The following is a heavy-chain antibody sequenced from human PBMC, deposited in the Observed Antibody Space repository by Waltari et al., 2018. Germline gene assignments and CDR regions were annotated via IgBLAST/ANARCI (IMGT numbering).Heavy chain of an antibody. CDR2: ISYDGSNK. Sequence: QVQLVESGGGVVQPGRSLRLSCAASGLTFSSYAMHWVRQAPGKGLEWVAVISYDGSNKYYADSVKGRFTISRDNSKNTLYLQMNSLRAEDTAVYYCASGGTVTGSFVYWGQGTLVTVSS. CDR3: ASGGTVTGSFVY. CDR1: GLTFSSYA. V-gene: IGHV3-30-3*01. J-gene: IGHJ4*02. D-gene: IGHD4-17*01.